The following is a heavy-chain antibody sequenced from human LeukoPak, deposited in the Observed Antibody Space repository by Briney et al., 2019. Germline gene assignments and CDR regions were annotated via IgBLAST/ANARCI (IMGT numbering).Heavy chain of an antibody. Sequence: GGSLRLSCAASGFTFSTYWMYWVRQTPGQGLVWVSRINSDGTTTNYADSVRGRFTISRDNAKTTPFLQMNSLRAEDTAVYFCARAYQQWLPRSALDKWGQGTVVTVPS. CDR2: INSDGTTT. CDR3: ARAYQQWLPRSALDK. D-gene: IGHD6-19*01. CDR1: GFTFSTYW. V-gene: IGHV3-74*01. J-gene: IGHJ3*02.